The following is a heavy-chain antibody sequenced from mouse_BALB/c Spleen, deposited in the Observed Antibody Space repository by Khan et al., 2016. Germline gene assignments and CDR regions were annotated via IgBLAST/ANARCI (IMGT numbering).Heavy chain of an antibody. V-gene: IGHV1-7*01. Sequence: QVQLQQSGAELAKPGASVKMSCKASGYTFTDYWMHWVKQRPGQGLEWIGYINPNTGYTEYNQKFKDKATLTADKSYSTAYMQLSSLTSEDSACYYCARWSYYYGSSDGWFAYWGQGTLVTVS. J-gene: IGHJ3*01. D-gene: IGHD1-1*01. CDR2: INPNTGYT. CDR3: ARWSYYYGSSDGWFAY. CDR1: GYTFTDYW.